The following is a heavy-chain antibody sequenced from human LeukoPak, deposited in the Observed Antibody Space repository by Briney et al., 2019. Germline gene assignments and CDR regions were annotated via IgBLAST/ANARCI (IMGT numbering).Heavy chain of an antibody. V-gene: IGHV1-24*01. CDR2: FDPEDGET. CDR1: GYTLTELS. J-gene: IGHJ6*03. CDR3: ATRRILRGYCSGGSCFRSYYYMDV. Sequence: ASVKVSCKVSGYTLTELSMHWVRQAPGRGLEWMGGFDPEDGETIYAQKFQGRVTMTEDTSTDTAYMELSSLRSEDTAVYYCATRRILRGYCSGGSCFRSYYYMDVWGKGTTVTISS. D-gene: IGHD2-15*01.